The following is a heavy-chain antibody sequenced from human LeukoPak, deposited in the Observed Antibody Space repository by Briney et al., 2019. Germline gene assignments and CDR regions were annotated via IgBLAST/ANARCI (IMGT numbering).Heavy chain of an antibody. Sequence: GGSLRLSCSASGFTFGDFAVHWVRQVPGKGLEWVSGVSWNSGSIGYVDSVRGRFTISRDNAKNSLYLQMNSLRGEDTAVYYCARERLTTVTNFDYWGQGTLVTVSS. CDR1: GFTFGDFA. CDR3: ARERLTTVTNFDY. D-gene: IGHD4-17*01. J-gene: IGHJ4*02. V-gene: IGHV3-9*01. CDR2: VSWNSGSI.